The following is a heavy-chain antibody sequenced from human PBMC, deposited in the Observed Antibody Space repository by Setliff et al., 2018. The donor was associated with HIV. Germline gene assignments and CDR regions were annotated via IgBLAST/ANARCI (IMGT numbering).Heavy chain of an antibody. D-gene: IGHD5-12*01. Sequence: GESLRLSCAASGFTFSTYWMHWVRQAPGKGLVWVSHINNDGRKTTYADSVKGRFTVSRDNAKNTLYLQMNSLRAEDTAVYYCARVASGYDYGWLDPWGQGTLVTSPQ. J-gene: IGHJ5*02. CDR1: GFTFSTYW. CDR2: INNDGRKT. CDR3: ARVASGYDYGWLDP. V-gene: IGHV3-74*03.